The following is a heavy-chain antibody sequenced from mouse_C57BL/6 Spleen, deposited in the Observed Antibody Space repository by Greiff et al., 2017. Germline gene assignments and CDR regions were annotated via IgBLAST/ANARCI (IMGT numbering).Heavy chain of an antibody. CDR2: INYDGSST. CDR3: ARDPYGSSPYWYFDV. D-gene: IGHD1-1*01. V-gene: IGHV5-16*01. Sequence: EVKLVESEGGLVQPGSSMKLSCTASGFTFSDYYMAWVRQVPEKGLEWVANINYDGSSTYYLDSLKSRFIISRDNAKNILYLQMSSLKSEDTATYDCARDPYGSSPYWYFDVWGTGTTVTVSS. CDR1: GFTFSDYY. J-gene: IGHJ1*03.